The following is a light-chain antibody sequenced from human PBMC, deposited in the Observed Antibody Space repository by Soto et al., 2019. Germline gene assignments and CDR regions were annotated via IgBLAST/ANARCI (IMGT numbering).Light chain of an antibody. CDR1: QSLPSTW. Sequence: VKMPHSPSTLSASVGDKVTITCRASQSLPSTWLAWFQQRPGKAPNVLIYKGSALASGVSSRFSGSGSGTEFTLTISSLQPDDFATYFCQQYAARSPWTFGQGTRV. V-gene: IGKV1-5*03. CDR2: KGS. J-gene: IGKJ1*01. CDR3: QQYAARSPWT.